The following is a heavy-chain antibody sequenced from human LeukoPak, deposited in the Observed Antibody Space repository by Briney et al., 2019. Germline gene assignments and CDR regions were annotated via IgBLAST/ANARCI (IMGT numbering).Heavy chain of an antibody. J-gene: IGHJ2*01. Sequence: PSETLSLTCTVSGGSISSYYWSWIRQPPGKGLEWIGYIYYSGSTNYNPSLKSRVTISVDTSENQFSLKLSSVTAADTAVYYCARHGDYGADWYFDLWGRGTLVTVSS. D-gene: IGHD4-17*01. CDR3: ARHGDYGADWYFDL. CDR2: IYYSGST. V-gene: IGHV4-59*08. CDR1: GGSISSYY.